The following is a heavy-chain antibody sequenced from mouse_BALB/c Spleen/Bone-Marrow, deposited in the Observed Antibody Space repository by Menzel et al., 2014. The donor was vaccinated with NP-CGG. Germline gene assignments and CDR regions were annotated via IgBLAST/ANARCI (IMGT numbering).Heavy chain of an antibody. D-gene: IGHD1-1*01. V-gene: IGHV5-6-4*01. J-gene: IGHJ4*01. CDR2: ISSGGSYT. CDR3: ARDPYYYGSSYAMDY. Sequence: EVQRVESGGGLVKPGGSLKLSCAASGFTFSSYTMSWVCQTPEKRLEWVATISSGGSYTYYPDSVKGRFTISRDNAKNTLYLQMSSLKSEDTAMYYCARDPYYYGSSYAMDYWGQGTSVTVSS. CDR1: GFTFSSYT.